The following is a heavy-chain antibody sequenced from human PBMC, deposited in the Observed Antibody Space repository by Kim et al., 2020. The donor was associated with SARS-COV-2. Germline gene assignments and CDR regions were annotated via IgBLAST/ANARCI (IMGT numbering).Heavy chain of an antibody. CDR1: GGSISSYY. V-gene: IGHV4-59*01. Sequence: SETLSLTCTVSGGSISSYYWSWIRQPPGKGLEWIGYIYYSGSTNYNPSLKSRVTISVDTSKNQFSLKLSSVTAADTAVYYCARVEGYCSSTSCKVPWYFDLWGRGTLVTVSS. J-gene: IGHJ2*01. CDR2: IYYSGST. D-gene: IGHD2-2*01. CDR3: ARVEGYCSSTSCKVPWYFDL.